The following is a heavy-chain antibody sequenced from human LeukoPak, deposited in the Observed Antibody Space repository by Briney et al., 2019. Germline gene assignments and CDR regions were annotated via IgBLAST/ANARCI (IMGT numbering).Heavy chain of an antibody. CDR1: GFIFTRHW. CDR3: ARNYDFTEPDGFDL. D-gene: IGHD3/OR15-3a*01. CDR2: IYPDDSET. Sequence: GESLKISCKGSGFIFTRHWIGWVRQMPGKGLEWMGVIYPDDSETSYSPSFQGRVTISAAKSISTAYLQWSSLQASDTAMYCCARNYDFTEPDGFDLWGQGTMVTVSS. V-gene: IGHV5-51*01. J-gene: IGHJ3*01.